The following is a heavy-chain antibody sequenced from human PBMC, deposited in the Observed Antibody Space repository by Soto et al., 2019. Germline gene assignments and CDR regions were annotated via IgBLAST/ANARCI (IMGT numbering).Heavy chain of an antibody. CDR1: GGTFSSYA. D-gene: IGHD6-6*01. CDR2: IIPIFGTA. Sequence: SVKVSCKASGGTFSSYAISWVRQAPGQGLEWMGGIIPIFGTANYAQKFQGRVTITADESTSTAYMELSSLRSEDTAVYYCAAREGEQLAPYYYYYGMDVWGQGTTVTVSS. V-gene: IGHV1-69*13. CDR3: AAREGEQLAPYYYYYGMDV. J-gene: IGHJ6*02.